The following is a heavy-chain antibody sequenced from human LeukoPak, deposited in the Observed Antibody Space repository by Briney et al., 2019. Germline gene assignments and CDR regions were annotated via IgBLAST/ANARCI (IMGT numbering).Heavy chain of an antibody. CDR2: IRSSGTT. V-gene: IGHV3-49*03. CDR3: TRDRFYVWFDP. J-gene: IGHJ5*02. D-gene: IGHD3-16*01. Sequence: PGGSLRLSCTTSGFTFGTHTMHWFRQAPGKGLQWIGLIRSSGTTQYAASVKGRFTISRDDSKSIAYLQMNSLKTEDTAVYYCTRDRFYVWFDPWGQGTLVTVSS. CDR1: GFTFGTHT.